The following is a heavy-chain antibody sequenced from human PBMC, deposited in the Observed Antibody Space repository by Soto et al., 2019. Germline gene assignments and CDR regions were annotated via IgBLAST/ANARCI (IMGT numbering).Heavy chain of an antibody. CDR1: GYTFTDYY. J-gene: IGHJ4*02. V-gene: IGHV1-2*02. Sequence: QVQLVQSGAEAKKPGASVKVSCKASGYTFTDYYIHWVRLAPGQGFDWMGWINPKSGLTSHAQNFRGRVTMTRDTSISTVYMELNRLTSDDRAIYYCARRDRSGSFDYWGQGTQVTVSS. CDR3: ARRDRSGSFDY. CDR2: INPKSGLT. D-gene: IGHD5-12*01.